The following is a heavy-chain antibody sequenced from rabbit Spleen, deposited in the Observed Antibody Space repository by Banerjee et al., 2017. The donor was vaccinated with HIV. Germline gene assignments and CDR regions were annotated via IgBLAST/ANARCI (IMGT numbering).Heavy chain of an antibody. J-gene: IGHJ4*01. CDR1: GVFLDDKEV. Sequence: ELLEESGGGLVKPEGSPTLTCKASGVFLDDKEVRCWVRQARGKGLEWIACINVVTGNSGYAGWANGRFGMFRTSSTTVTLQMSSMTAADAAAYFCERGASSGWGVVSFYFSLWGQGTLVTVS. CDR2: INVVTGNS. V-gene: IGHV1S45*01. CDR3: ERGASSGWGVVSFYFSL. D-gene: IGHD4-1*01.